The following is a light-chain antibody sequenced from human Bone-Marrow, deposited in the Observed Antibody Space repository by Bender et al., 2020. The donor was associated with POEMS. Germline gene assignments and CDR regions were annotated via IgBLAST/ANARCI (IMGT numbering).Light chain of an antibody. Sequence: QSALTQPASASGSPGQSVAISCSGTSSDNYVSWYQQHPGKAPKLIIFDVTERPSGVPDRFSGSKSGTSASLAITGLQAEDEADYHCQSYDSTLNNWVFGGGTKLTVL. CDR3: QSYDSTLNNWV. V-gene: IGLV2-8*01. CDR1: SSDNY. CDR2: DVT. J-gene: IGLJ3*02.